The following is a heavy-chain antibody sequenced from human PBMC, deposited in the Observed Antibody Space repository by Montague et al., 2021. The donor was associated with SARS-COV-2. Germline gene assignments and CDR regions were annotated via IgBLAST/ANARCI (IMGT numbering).Heavy chain of an antibody. Sequence: SETLSLTCTVSGGSISGDYWTWSRQRPGKGLEWLGHSYYTGSTRYNPSLKSRGTISVDAPKNQFSLKLRSVTAADTAMYFCARAQTTCFMANCENYFDYWGQGALVTVSS. J-gene: IGHJ4*02. CDR2: SYYTGST. CDR1: GGSISGDY. CDR3: ARAQTTCFMANCENYFDY. D-gene: IGHD2-2*01. V-gene: IGHV4-59*01.